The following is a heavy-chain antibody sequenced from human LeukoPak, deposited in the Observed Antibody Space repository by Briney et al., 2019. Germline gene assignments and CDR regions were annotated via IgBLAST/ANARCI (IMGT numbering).Heavy chain of an antibody. CDR3: ARVDRSGYGGYFDY. V-gene: IGHV4-59*01. CDR1: GGSISSYY. Sequence: SETLSLTCTVSGGSISSYYWSWIRQPPGKGLEWIGYIYYRGSTNYNPSLKSRVTISVDTSKNQFSLKLSSVTAADTAVYYCARVDRSGYGGYFDYWGQGTLVTVSS. D-gene: IGHD3-3*01. J-gene: IGHJ4*02. CDR2: IYYRGST.